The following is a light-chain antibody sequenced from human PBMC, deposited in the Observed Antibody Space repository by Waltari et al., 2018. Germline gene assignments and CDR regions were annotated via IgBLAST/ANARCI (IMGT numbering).Light chain of an antibody. J-gene: IGLJ2*01. CDR3: SSYTTSSTVV. Sequence: QSALTQPASVSGSPGQSITFSCTGTSSDLGTYDYVSWYQQHPGKAPKLMIYDVTKRPSVFSDRCSGSKSGNTASLTISGLQAEDEADYYCSSYTTSSTVVFGGGTKVTVL. CDR2: DVT. CDR1: SSDLGTYDY. V-gene: IGLV2-14*03.